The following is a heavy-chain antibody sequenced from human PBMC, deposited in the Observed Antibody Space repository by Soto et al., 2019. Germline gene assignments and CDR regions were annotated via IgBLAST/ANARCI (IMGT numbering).Heavy chain of an antibody. J-gene: IGHJ6*02. D-gene: IGHD2-8*01. CDR1: GDSVSSNSAG. Sequence: SQTLSLTYVISGDSVSSNSAGWNWIRQSPSRGLEWLGRTYYKSKWNNDYALSVKSRITINPDTSKNQFSLHLYFVTPEDTAVYFCIGINWCRGMDVWAQGTSVPVSS. CDR3: IGINWCRGMDV. V-gene: IGHV6-1*01. CDR2: TYYKSKWNN.